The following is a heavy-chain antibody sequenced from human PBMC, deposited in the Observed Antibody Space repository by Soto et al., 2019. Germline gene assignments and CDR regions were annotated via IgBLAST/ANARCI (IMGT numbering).Heavy chain of an antibody. CDR1: GFTFSSYW. CDR3: ARVDYYYYYGMDV. Sequence: EVQLVESGGGLVQPGGSLRLSCAASGFTFSSYWMSWVRQAPGKGLEWVANIKQDGSEKYYVDSVKGRFTISRDNAKNSLDLQMNSLRAEDTAVYYCARVDYYYYYGMDVWGQGTTVTVSS. J-gene: IGHJ6*02. CDR2: IKQDGSEK. V-gene: IGHV3-7*01.